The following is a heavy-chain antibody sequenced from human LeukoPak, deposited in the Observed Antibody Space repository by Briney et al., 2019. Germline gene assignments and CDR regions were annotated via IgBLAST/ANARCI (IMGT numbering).Heavy chain of an antibody. J-gene: IGHJ5*02. CDR2: MHHSGST. D-gene: IGHD6-19*01. Sequence: SETLSLTCTVSGGSIRSYYWSWIRQPPGKGLEWIGYMHHSGSTKHNPYLKSRVTISVDTSKSQFSLKLSSATAADTAVYYCARHAAVEGSSGWSPLWWFDPWGQGTLVTVSS. V-gene: IGHV4-59*08. CDR3: ARHAAVEGSSGWSPLWWFDP. CDR1: GGSIRSYY.